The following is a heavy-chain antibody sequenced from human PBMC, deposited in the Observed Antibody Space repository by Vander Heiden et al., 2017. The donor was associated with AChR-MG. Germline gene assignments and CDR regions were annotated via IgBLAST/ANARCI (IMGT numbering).Heavy chain of an antibody. V-gene: IGHV3-33*01. Sequence: QVQLVESGGGVVQPGRSLRLSCAASGFTFSSYGMNWVRQAPGKWLEWVEVIWYDGSNKYYADSVNCRFTISRDKSKNTLYLQMNSLRAEETAVYDCARGSPHKGYRYYYMDVWGNGSTVNDAS. CDR2: IWYDGSNK. D-gene: IGHD1-1*01. J-gene: IGHJ6*03. CDR3: ARGSPHKGYRYYYMDV. CDR1: GFTFSSYG.